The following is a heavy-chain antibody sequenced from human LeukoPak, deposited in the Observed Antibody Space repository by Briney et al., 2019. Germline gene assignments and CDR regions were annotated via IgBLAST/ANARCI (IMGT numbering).Heavy chain of an antibody. CDR3: ARVNKRTYYHGSGSYWFDY. D-gene: IGHD3-10*01. V-gene: IGHV4-59*01. J-gene: IGHJ4*02. CDR2: IYYSGST. CDR1: GGSISSYY. Sequence: PSETLSLTCTVSGGSISSYYWSWIRQPPGKGLEWIGYIYYSGSTNYNPSLKSRVTISVDTSKNQLSLKLSSVTAADTAVYYCARVNKRTYYHGSGSYWFDYWGQGTLVTVSS.